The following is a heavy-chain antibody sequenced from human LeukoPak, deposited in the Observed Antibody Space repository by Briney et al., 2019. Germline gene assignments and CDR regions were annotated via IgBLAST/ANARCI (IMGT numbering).Heavy chain of an antibody. CDR1: GGTFSSYA. V-gene: IGHV1-2*06. D-gene: IGHD2-2*02. CDR3: ARVGRHCSSTSCYKEGNWFDP. J-gene: IGHJ5*02. CDR2: INPNSGGT. Sequence: GASVKVSCKASGGTFSSYAISWVRQASGQGLEWMGRINPNSGGTNYAQKFQGRVTMTRDTSISTAYMELSRLRSDDTAVYYCARVGRHCSSTSCYKEGNWFDPWGQGTLVTVSS.